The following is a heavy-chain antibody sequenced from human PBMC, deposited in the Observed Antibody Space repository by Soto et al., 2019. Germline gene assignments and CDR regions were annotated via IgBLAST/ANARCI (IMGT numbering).Heavy chain of an antibody. V-gene: IGHV3-13*01. J-gene: IGHJ6*02. CDR1: GFTFSSYD. CDR2: IGTAGDT. Sequence: GGSLRLSCAASGFTFSSYDMHWVRQATGKGLEWVSAIGTAGDTYYPGSVKGRFTISRENAKNSLYLQMNSLRAEDTAVYYCARWGDSSWYYLRRYYYYGMDVWGQGTTVTVSS. CDR3: ARWGDSSWYYLRRYYYYGMDV. D-gene: IGHD6-13*01.